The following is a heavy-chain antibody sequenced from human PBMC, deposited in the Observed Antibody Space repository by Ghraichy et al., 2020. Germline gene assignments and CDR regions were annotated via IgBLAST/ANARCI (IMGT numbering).Heavy chain of an antibody. Sequence: SETLSLTCTVSGGSISSSSYYWGWIRQPPGKGLEWIGSIYYSGSTYYNPSLKSRVTISVDTSKNQFSLKLSSVTAADTAVYYCARQGYYGSGSLWWVDPWGQGTLVTISS. CDR1: GGSISSSSYY. CDR2: IYYSGST. V-gene: IGHV4-39*01. CDR3: ARQGYYGSGSLWWVDP. D-gene: IGHD3-10*01. J-gene: IGHJ5*02.